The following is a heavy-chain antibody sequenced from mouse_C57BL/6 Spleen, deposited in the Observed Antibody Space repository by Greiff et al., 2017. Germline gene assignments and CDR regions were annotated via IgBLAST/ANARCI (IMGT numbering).Heavy chain of an antibody. Sequence: EVMLVESGGGLVKPGGSLKLSCAASGFTFSDYGMHWVRQAPEKGLEWVAYISSGSSTIYYADTVKGRFTISRDNAKNTLFLQMTSLRSEDTAMYYCARWLLQGYAMDYWGQGTSVTVSS. CDR1: GFTFSDYG. CDR3: ARWLLQGYAMDY. J-gene: IGHJ4*01. V-gene: IGHV5-17*01. CDR2: ISSGSSTI. D-gene: IGHD2-3*01.